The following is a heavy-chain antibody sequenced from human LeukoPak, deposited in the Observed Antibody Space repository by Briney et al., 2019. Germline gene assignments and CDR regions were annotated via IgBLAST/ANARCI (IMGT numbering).Heavy chain of an antibody. CDR2: ISYDGNNK. Sequence: GGSLRLSCAASGFTFSSYAMHWVRQAPGKGLEWVAVISYDGNNKYYADSVKGRFTISRDNSKNTLYLQMNSLRAEDTAVYYCARDQSLQGSSPLYSYGMDVWGQGTTVTVSS. CDR3: ARDQSLQGSSPLYSYGMDV. CDR1: GFTFSSYA. J-gene: IGHJ6*02. D-gene: IGHD2-15*01. V-gene: IGHV3-30-3*01.